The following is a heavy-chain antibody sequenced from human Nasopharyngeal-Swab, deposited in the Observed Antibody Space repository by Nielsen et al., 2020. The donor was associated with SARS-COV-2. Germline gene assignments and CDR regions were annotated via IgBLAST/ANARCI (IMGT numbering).Heavy chain of an antibody. D-gene: IGHD4-11*01. CDR3: TKGRADYSNPSFDN. CDR2: ITWNSGT. V-gene: IGHV3-9*01. J-gene: IGHJ4*02. Sequence: SLKISCAASGFTFNYFGMHWVRQAPGKGLEWVSGITWNSGTGYADSVKGRFTISRDNARNSLYLQMNSLTTDDTALYYCTKGRADYSNPSFDNWGQGTLVTVSS. CDR1: GFTFNYFG.